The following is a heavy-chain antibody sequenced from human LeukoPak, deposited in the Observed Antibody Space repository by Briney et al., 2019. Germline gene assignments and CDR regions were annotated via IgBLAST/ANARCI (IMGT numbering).Heavy chain of an antibody. J-gene: IGHJ5*02. CDR3: AREGPPPGNWFDP. V-gene: IGHV4-4*07. CDR2: LYTSGST. CDR1: GGSISSYY. Sequence: SETLSLTCTVSGGSISSYYWSWIRQPAGKGLGWIGRLYTSGSTYYNPSLKSRVTMSVDTSKKQFSLKLSSVTAADTAVYYCAREGPPPGNWFDPWGQGTLVTVSS.